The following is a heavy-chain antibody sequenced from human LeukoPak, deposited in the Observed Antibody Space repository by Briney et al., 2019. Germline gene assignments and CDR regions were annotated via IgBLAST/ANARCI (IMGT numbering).Heavy chain of an antibody. J-gene: IGHJ4*02. CDR2: ISGSGGST. D-gene: IGHD2-15*01. CDR3: AGPARVVKFYFDY. Sequence: GRSLRLSCAASGYTFSSYAMSWVRQAPGKGLEWVSAISGSGGSTYYADSVKGRFTISRDNSKNTLYLQMNSLRVEDTAVYYCAGPARVVKFYFDYWGQGTPVTVSS. V-gene: IGHV3-23*01. CDR1: GYTFSSYA.